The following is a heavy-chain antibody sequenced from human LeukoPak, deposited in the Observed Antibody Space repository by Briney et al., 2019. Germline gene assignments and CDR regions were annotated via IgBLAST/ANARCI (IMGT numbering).Heavy chain of an antibody. CDR2: ISGSGGST. D-gene: IGHD2-15*01. CDR1: GFTFSSYA. J-gene: IGHJ4*02. Sequence: GRSLRLSCTASGFTFSSYAMSWVRQAPGKGLEWVSAISGSGGSTYYADFVKGRFTISRDNSKNTLYLQMNSLRAEDTAVYYCAKDPAVVVAAFFDYWGQGTLVTVSS. CDR3: AKDPAVVVAAFFDY. V-gene: IGHV3-23*01.